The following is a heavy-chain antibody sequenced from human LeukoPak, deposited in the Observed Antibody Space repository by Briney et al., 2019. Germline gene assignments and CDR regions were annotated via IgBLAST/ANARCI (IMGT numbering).Heavy chain of an antibody. CDR3: ARAWGGYRGYFDY. D-gene: IGHD3-3*01. CDR2: ISGSGGST. J-gene: IGHJ4*02. Sequence: GGSLRLSCAGPGFDFSSYGMSWVRQAPGKGLEWVSGISGSGGSTYYADSVKGRFTISRDNSKNTLYLQMNSLRAEDTAVYYCARAWGGYRGYFDYWGQGTLVTVSS. V-gene: IGHV3-23*01. CDR1: GFDFSSYG.